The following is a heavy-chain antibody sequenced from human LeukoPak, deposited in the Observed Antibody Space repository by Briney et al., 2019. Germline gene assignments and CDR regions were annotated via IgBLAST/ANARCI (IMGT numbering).Heavy chain of an antibody. CDR1: GGTFTGYY. J-gene: IGHJ4*02. D-gene: IGHD6-13*01. CDR3: GKFPLAAAAGNPFDY. CDR2: INPNSGGT. Sequence: ASVTVSCKASGGTFTGYYMHWVRQAPGQGLEWMGWINPNSGGTNYAQKFQGRVTMTRDTSISTASMELSRLRPDNTAVYYSGKFPLAAAAGNPFDYWGQGTLVTVSS. V-gene: IGHV1-2*02.